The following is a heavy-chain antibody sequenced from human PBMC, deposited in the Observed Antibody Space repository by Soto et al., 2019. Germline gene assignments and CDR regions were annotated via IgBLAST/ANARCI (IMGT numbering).Heavy chain of an antibody. CDR3: ARDCARTSCSVWKL. Sequence: VQLLESGGGLVQPGESLRLSCAASGFTFSNYAMTWVRQAPGKGLEWVSGITGSSEKTYYADSVKGRFTISRDNSKNTVSLQMNGLRAEDSAVYYCARDCARTSCSVWKLWGQGTLVTVSP. J-gene: IGHJ4*02. D-gene: IGHD2-2*01. CDR1: GFTFSNYA. V-gene: IGHV3-23*01. CDR2: ITGSSEKT.